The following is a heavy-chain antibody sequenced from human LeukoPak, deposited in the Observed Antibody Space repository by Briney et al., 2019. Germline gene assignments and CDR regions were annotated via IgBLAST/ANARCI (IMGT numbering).Heavy chain of an antibody. CDR3: AGPRALPRRTKWGSSGYYS. D-gene: IGHD3-22*01. J-gene: IGHJ4*02. CDR1: GVSISGGSYH. CDR2: IHYSRST. Sequence: SETLSLTCTVSGVSISGGSYHWGWVRQPPGKGLEWIGNIHYSRSTYYNPSLKSPVSISVDTSKNQFSLQLSSVTAADTAVYYCAGPRALPRRTKWGSSGYYSWGQGTLVTVSS. V-gene: IGHV4-39*01.